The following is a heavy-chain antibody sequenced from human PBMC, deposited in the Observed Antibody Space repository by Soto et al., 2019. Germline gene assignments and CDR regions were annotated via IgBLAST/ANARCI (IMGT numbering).Heavy chain of an antibody. D-gene: IGHD2-21*01. J-gene: IGHJ4*02. CDR3: AIGGGDYNYFDH. Sequence: EVQLVESGGGLVQPGGSLRLSCAASGFLFSTYWMFWVRQVPRKGLLWVSRIKSDGSSTSYADSVKGRFTISRDNTKNTLYLQMPSLRAEDTAVYYGAIGGGDYNYFDHWGQGILVTVSS. V-gene: IGHV3-74*01. CDR1: GFLFSTYW. CDR2: IKSDGSST.